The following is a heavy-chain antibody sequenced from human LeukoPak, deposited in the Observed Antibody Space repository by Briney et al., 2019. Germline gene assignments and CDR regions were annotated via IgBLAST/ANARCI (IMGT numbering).Heavy chain of an antibody. V-gene: IGHV4-59*01. D-gene: IGHD1-26*01. Sequence: PSETLSLTCTVSGGSISSYYWSWIRQPPGKGLEWNGYIYYSGSTNYNPSLKSRVTISVDTSKNQFSLKLSSVTAADTAVYYCARDSGGSQDRWGQGTLVTVSS. CDR1: GGSISSYY. CDR2: IYYSGST. J-gene: IGHJ4*02. CDR3: ARDSGGSQDR.